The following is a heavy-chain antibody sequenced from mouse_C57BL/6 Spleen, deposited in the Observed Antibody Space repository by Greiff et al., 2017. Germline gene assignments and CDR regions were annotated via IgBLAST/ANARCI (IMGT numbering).Heavy chain of an antibody. V-gene: IGHV1-76*01. CDR2: IYPGSGNT. J-gene: IGHJ3*01. CDR1: GYTFTDYY. Sequence: QVQLQQSGAELVRPGASVKLSCKASGYTFTDYYINWVKQRPGQGLEWIARIYPGSGNTYYNEKFKGKATLTAEKSSSTAYMQLSSLTSEDSAVYFCARAEGSPAWFAYWGQGTLVTVSA. D-gene: IGHD1-1*02. CDR3: ARAEGSPAWFAY.